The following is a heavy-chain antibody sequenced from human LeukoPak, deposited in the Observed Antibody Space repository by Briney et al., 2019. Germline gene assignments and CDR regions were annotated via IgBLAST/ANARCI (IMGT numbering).Heavy chain of an antibody. Sequence: SETLSLTCTVSGGSISTYYWSWIRQPPGKGLEWIGHIFYSGDTNYNPSLKSRVTISVDTSKDQFSLNLNSVTAADTAVYYCSWQQLVNTLDYWGQGTLVTVSS. V-gene: IGHV4-59*08. J-gene: IGHJ4*02. CDR1: GGSISTYY. CDR2: IFYSGDT. D-gene: IGHD6-13*01. CDR3: SWQQLVNTLDY.